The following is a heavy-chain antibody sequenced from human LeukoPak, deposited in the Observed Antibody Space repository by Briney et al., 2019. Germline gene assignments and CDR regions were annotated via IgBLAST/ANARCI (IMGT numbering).Heavy chain of an antibody. J-gene: IGHJ5*02. CDR3: AKALEGSYNWFDP. Sequence: PGGSLRLSCAASGFTFSSYAMHWVRQAPGKGLEWVAFIRYDGSNKYYADSVKGRFTISRDNSKNTLYLQMNSLRAEDTAVYYCAKALEGSYNWFDPWGQGTLVTVSS. CDR1: GFTFSSYA. D-gene: IGHD3-3*01. CDR2: IRYDGSNK. V-gene: IGHV3-30*02.